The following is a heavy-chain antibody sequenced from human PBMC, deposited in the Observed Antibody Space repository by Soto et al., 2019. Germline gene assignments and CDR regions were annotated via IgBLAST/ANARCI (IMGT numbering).Heavy chain of an antibody. J-gene: IGHJ4*02. CDR3: VRAPGSATVTTSYVDY. CDR1: GFTFRNYA. CDR2: ISYDGSKK. V-gene: IGHV3-30*03. Sequence: GGSLRLSCAASGFTFRNYAMQWVRHAPGKGLEWVVVISYDGSKKYYADSLEGRFTISRDNSNNTLYLQMNSLTDEDTAVYYCVRAPGSATVTTSYVDYWGQGTLVTVSS. D-gene: IGHD4-17*01.